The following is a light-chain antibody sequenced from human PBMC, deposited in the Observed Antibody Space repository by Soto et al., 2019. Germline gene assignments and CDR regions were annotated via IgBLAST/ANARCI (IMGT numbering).Light chain of an antibody. Sequence: NFMLTQPHSVSASPGKTVIISCTGSSGSIATNYVQWYQQRPGSAPTTVIYEDTQRPSGVPERFSGSIDSSSNSASLTISGLKTEDEADYYCQSYDGSNPDVVFGGGTKLTVL. CDR1: SGSIATNY. J-gene: IGLJ2*01. V-gene: IGLV6-57*02. CDR3: QSYDGSNPDVV. CDR2: EDT.